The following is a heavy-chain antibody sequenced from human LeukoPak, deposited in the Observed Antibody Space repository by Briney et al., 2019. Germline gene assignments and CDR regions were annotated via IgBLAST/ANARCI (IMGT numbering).Heavy chain of an antibody. V-gene: IGHV3-23*01. J-gene: IGHJ4*02. CDR1: GFTFSSYA. CDR3: ARESGTYYQELDY. Sequence: QPGRSLRLSCAASGFTFSSYAMSWVRQAPGKGLEWVSAISGSGGSTYYADSVKGRFTISRDNSKNTVYLQMNSLRAEDTAVYYCARESGTYYQELDYWGQGTLVTVSS. D-gene: IGHD1-26*01. CDR2: ISGSGGST.